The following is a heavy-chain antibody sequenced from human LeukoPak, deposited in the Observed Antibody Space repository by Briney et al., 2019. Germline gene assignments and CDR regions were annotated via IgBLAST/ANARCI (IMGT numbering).Heavy chain of an antibody. D-gene: IGHD3-10*01. Sequence: GVSLRLSCAASGFTFIGYGMHWVRQAPGKGLEWVAFIGFDGTNKYYADSVKGRFTISRDNSKNTLYLQMNSLGAEDTAVYYCAKDFYYGSGGHQRYFDYWGQGTLVTVSS. V-gene: IGHV3-30*02. CDR2: IGFDGTNK. CDR1: GFTFIGYG. CDR3: AKDFYYGSGGHQRYFDY. J-gene: IGHJ4*02.